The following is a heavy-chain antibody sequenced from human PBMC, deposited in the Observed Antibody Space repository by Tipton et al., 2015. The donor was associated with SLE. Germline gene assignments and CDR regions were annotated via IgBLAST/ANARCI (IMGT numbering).Heavy chain of an antibody. CDR3: AGVRKKGWGWFDP. CDR1: GGSLSNYY. V-gene: IGHV4-4*09. J-gene: IGHJ5*02. Sequence: TLSLTCNVSGGSLSNYYWSWIRQAPGKRLEWIGFIYTGGSSKYNPSLKSRVSMSADTSKKEFSLRLSSVTAADTAVYYCAGVRKKGWGWFDPWGQGTLATVSS. D-gene: IGHD3-16*01. CDR2: IYTGGSS.